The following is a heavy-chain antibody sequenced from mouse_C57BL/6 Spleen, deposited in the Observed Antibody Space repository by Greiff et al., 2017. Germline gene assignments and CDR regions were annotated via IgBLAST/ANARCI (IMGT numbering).Heavy chain of an antibody. CDR3: AISHNYGSILYAMDY. D-gene: IGHD1-1*01. V-gene: IGHV5-17*01. CDR2: ISSGSSTT. J-gene: IGHJ4*01. Sequence: EVQLVESGGGLVKPGGSLKLSCAASGFTFSDYGMHWVRQAPEKGLEWVAYISSGSSTTYYADTVKGRVTISRDNAKNSLFLQMISLRSEDSAMYYCAISHNYGSILYAMDYWGQGTSVTVSS. CDR1: GFTFSDYG.